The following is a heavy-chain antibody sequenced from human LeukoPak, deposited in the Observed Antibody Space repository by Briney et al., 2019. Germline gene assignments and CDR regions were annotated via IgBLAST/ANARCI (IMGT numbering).Heavy chain of an antibody. J-gene: IGHJ5*02. Sequence: GGSLRLSCAASGFTFSSYAMSWVRQAPGKGLQWVSAISARGGTTHYADSVKGRVTISRDNSRDTLYLQMNSLRADDTAVYYCAKDRDYGDPTWFDPWGQGTLVTVSS. CDR2: ISARGGTT. CDR1: GFTFSSYA. CDR3: AKDRDYGDPTWFDP. D-gene: IGHD4-17*01. V-gene: IGHV3-23*01.